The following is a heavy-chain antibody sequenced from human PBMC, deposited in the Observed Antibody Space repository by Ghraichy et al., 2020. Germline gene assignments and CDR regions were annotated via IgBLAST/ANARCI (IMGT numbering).Heavy chain of an antibody. CDR2: INHSGST. Sequence: SETLSLTCAVYGGSFSGYYWSWIRQPPGKGLEWIGEINHSGSTNYNPSLKSRVTISVDTSKNQFSLKLSSVTAADTAVYYCARGFWAWLRPTSYFDYWGQGTLVTVSS. J-gene: IGHJ4*02. V-gene: IGHV4-34*01. CDR3: ARGFWAWLRPTSYFDY. D-gene: IGHD5-12*01. CDR1: GGSFSGYY.